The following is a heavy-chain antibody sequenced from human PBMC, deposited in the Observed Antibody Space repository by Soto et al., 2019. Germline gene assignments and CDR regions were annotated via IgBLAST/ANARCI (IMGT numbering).Heavy chain of an antibody. CDR3: ARDSGNVGNWAYCFDY. J-gene: IGHJ4*02. V-gene: IGHV1-18*01. CDR2: ISAYNGNT. Sequence: GIEWMGWISAYNGNTNYAQKVQGRVTMTTDTSTSTAYMELRSLRSDDTAVYYCARDSGNVGNWAYCFDYSGQRTLVTVSS. D-gene: IGHD7-27*01.